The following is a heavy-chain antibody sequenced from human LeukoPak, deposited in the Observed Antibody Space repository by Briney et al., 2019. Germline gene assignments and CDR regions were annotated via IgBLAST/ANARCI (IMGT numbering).Heavy chain of an antibody. CDR1: GFTFSSYA. CDR2: ISYDGSNK. CDR3: ARDAGAGFDY. D-gene: IGHD6-13*01. J-gene: IGHJ4*02. V-gene: IGHV3-30*04. Sequence: GRSLRLSCAASGFTFSSYAMHWVRQAPGKGLEWVAVISYDGSNKYYADSVKGRFTISRDDAKNSLYLQMNSLSAEDTAVYYCARDAGAGFDYWGQGALVTVSS.